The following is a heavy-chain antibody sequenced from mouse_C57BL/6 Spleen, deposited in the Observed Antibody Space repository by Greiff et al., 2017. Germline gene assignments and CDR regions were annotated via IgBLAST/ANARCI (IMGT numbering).Heavy chain of an antibody. D-gene: IGHD2-4*01. CDR2: ISSGGSYT. J-gene: IGHJ3*01. V-gene: IGHV5-6*01. CDR1: GFTFSSYG. CDR3: ARQGDDDDGFAY. Sequence: EVHLVESGGDLVKPGGSLKLSCAASGFTFSSYGMSWVRQTPDKRLEWVATISSGGSYTYYPDSVKGRFTISRDNAKNTLYLQMSSLKSEDTAMYYCARQGDDDDGFAYWGQGTLVTVSA.